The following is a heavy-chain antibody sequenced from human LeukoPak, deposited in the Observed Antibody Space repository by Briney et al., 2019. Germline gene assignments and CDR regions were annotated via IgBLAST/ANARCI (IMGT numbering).Heavy chain of an antibody. J-gene: IGHJ5*02. CDR1: GGSFSGYY. CDR3: ARQRGVIVVVPAALKTYSRWFDP. Sequence: SETLSLTCAVYGGSFSGYYWSWIRQPPGKGLEWIGEIDHSGSTNYNPSLKSRVTISVDTSKNQFSLKLSSVTAADTAVYYCARQRGVIVVVPAALKTYSRWFDPWGQGTLVTVSS. D-gene: IGHD2-2*01. CDR2: IDHSGST. V-gene: IGHV4-34*01.